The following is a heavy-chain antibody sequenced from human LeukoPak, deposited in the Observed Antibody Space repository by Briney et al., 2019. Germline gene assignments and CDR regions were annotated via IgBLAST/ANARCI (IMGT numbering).Heavy chain of an antibody. Sequence: GGSLRLSCAASGFTFSSYEMNWVRQAPGKGLEWVSYISSSGSNIKYADSVKGRFTISRGNAKNSVYLQMNSLRAEDTAAYYCARDIKGQYQDAFDIWGQGTMVTVSS. J-gene: IGHJ3*02. D-gene: IGHD2-2*01. CDR3: ARDIKGQYQDAFDI. CDR2: ISSSGSNI. V-gene: IGHV3-48*03. CDR1: GFTFSSYE.